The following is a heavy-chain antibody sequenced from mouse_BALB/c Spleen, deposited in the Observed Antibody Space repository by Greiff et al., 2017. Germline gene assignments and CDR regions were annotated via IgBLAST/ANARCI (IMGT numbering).Heavy chain of an antibody. Sequence: QVQLKESGPGLVQPSQSLSITCTVSGFSLTSYGVHWVRQPPGKGLEWLGVIWAGGSTNYNSALMSRLSISKDNSKSQVFLKMNSLQTDDTAMYYCARGYRSYAMDYWGQGTSVTVSS. CDR1: GFSLTSYG. V-gene: IGHV2-9*02. J-gene: IGHJ4*01. CDR3: ARGYRSYAMDY. CDR2: IWAGGST. D-gene: IGHD2-14*01.